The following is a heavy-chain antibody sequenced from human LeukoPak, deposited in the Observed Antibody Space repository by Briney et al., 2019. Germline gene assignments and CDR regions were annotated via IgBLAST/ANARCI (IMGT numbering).Heavy chain of an antibody. J-gene: IGHJ4*02. D-gene: IGHD3-10*01. CDR3: ARGKVRGVTKY. CDR2: INHSGST. V-gene: IGHV4-34*01. Sequence: SETLSFTCAVYGGSFSGYYWSWIRQPPGKGLEWIGEINHSGSTNYNPSLKSRVTISVDTSKNQFSLKLSSVTAADTAVYYCARGKVRGVTKYWGQGTLVTVSS. CDR1: GGSFSGYY.